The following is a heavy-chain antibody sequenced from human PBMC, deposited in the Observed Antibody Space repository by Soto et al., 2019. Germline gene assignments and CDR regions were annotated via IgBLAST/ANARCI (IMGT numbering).Heavy chain of an antibody. CDR2: IYYSGST. J-gene: IGHJ4*02. V-gene: IGHV4-39*01. CDR3: ARTIGVIAVALEYYFDY. Sequence: SETLSLTCTVSGGSISSSSYYWGWIRQPPGKGLEWIGSIYYSGSTYYNPSLKSRVTISVDTSKNQFSLKLSSVTAADTAVYYCARTIGVIAVALEYYFDYWGQGTLVTVSS. CDR1: GGSISSSSYY. D-gene: IGHD6-19*01.